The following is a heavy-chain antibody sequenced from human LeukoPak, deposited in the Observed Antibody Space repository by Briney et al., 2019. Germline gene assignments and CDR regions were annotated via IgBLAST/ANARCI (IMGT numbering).Heavy chain of an antibody. CDR2: IIPIFGTA. V-gene: IGHV1-69*13. CDR3: ARGYSSSWYQIDY. D-gene: IGHD6-13*01. CDR1: GGTFSSYA. J-gene: IGHJ4*02. Sequence: GASVTVSCKASGGTFSSYAISWVRQAPGQGLEWMGGIIPIFGTANYAQKFQGRVTITADESTSTAYMELSSLRSEDTAVYYCARGYSSSWYQIDYWGQGTLVTVSS.